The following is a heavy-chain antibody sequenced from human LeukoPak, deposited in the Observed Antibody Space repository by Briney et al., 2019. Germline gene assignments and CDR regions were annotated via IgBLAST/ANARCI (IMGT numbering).Heavy chain of an antibody. Sequence: ASVKVSCKASGYTFTDHYMHWVREAPGQGLEWMGRINPNSGGTNYAQKFQGRVTMTRDTSISTAYMELSRLRSDDTAVYYSARDTFDYHRYYYDSSGVADYWGQGTLVTVSS. CDR2: INPNSGGT. J-gene: IGHJ4*02. V-gene: IGHV1-2*06. CDR1: GYTFTDHY. CDR3: ARDTFDYHRYYYDSSGVADY. D-gene: IGHD3-22*01.